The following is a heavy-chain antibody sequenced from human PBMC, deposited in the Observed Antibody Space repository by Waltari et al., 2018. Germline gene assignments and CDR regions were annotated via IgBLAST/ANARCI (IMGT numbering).Heavy chain of an antibody. Sequence: QVQLQQWGAGLLKPSETLSLTCAVYGGSFSGYYWSWIRQPPGQGLEWIGEINQSGSTNYNPSREGRVTISVDTSKNQFSLKLSSVTAADTAVYYCARALGYCTGGVCYRADAFDIWGQGTMVTVSS. CDR3: ARALGYCTGGVCYRADAFDI. J-gene: IGHJ3*02. CDR2: INQSGST. V-gene: IGHV4-34*01. CDR1: GGSFSGYY. D-gene: IGHD2-8*02.